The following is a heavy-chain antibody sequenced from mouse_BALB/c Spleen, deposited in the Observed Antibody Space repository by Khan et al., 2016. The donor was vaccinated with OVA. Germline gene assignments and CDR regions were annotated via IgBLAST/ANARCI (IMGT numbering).Heavy chain of an antibody. CDR1: GYSITSDYA. CDR2: ISYSGST. CDR3: ARRAYYANWYFDV. D-gene: IGHD1-1*02. J-gene: IGHJ1*01. V-gene: IGHV3-2*02. Sequence: EVQLQESGPGLVKPSQSLSLTCTVTGYSITSDYAWNWIRQFPGNKLEWMGYISYSGSTSYNLSLKSRISITRDTSKNQFFLQLNSVTTGDTATYYCARRAYYANWYFDVWGAGTTVTVSS.